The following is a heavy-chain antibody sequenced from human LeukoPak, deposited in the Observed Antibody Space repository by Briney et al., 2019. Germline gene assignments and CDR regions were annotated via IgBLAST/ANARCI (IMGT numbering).Heavy chain of an antibody. CDR3: ARSVRDGELELRPPDDAFDI. CDR2: IYTSGST. D-gene: IGHD1-7*01. CDR1: GGSISSYY. V-gene: IGHV4-4*07. Sequence: PSETLSLTCTVSGGSISSYYWSWIRQPAGKGLEWIGRIYTSGSTNYNPSLKSRVTMSVDTSKNQFSLKLSSVTAADTAVYYCARSVRDGELELRPPDDAFDIWGQGTMVTVSS. J-gene: IGHJ3*02.